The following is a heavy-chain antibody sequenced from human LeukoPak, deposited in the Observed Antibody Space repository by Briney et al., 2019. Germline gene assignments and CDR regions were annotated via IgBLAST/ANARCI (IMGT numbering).Heavy chain of an antibody. CDR3: AKAVPKCTSSTCRIDY. D-gene: IGHD2-2*01. CDR1: GITFSNYG. CDR2: ISCDGSNE. V-gene: IGHV3-30*02. J-gene: IGHJ4*02. Sequence: PGGSLRLSCAASGITFSNYGMHWVRQAPGKGLEWVTFISCDGSNEFYADSVKGRFTISRDNSKNTLYLQMNSLRPEDTAVYFCAKAVPKCTSSTCRIDYWGQGTLVTVSS.